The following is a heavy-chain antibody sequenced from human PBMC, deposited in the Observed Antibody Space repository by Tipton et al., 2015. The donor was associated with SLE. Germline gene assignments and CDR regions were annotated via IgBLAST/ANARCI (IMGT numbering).Heavy chain of an antibody. D-gene: IGHD6-19*01. CDR3: ARGRGAVAGRENWFDP. CDR1: GYTFTSFD. CDR2: MNPNSGNT. Sequence: QSGPEVKKPGASVKVSCKASGYTFTSFDINWVRQATGQGPEWMGWMNPNSGNTAYAQKFQGRVTMTRNNSISTAYMELSSLKVEDTAVYYCARGRGAVAGRENWFDPWGQGTLVTVSS. V-gene: IGHV1-8*01. J-gene: IGHJ5*02.